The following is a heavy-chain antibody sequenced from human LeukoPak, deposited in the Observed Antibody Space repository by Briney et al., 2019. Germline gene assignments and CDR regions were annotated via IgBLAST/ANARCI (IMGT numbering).Heavy chain of an antibody. V-gene: IGHV4-30-4*01. J-gene: IGHJ3*01. CDR1: GGSISSGDYY. CDR3: ARGVQAAHHAFDY. D-gene: IGHD2-2*01. Sequence: PSQTLSLTCTVSGGSISSGDYYWSWIRQPPGKGLEWIGYIYYSGSTYYNPSLKSRVTISVDTSKNQFSLKLSSVTAADTAVYYCARGVQAAHHAFDYWGQGTMVTVSS. CDR2: IYYSGST.